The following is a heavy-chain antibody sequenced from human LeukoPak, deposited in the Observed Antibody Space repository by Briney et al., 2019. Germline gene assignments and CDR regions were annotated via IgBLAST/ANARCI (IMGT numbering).Heavy chain of an antibody. CDR2: ISYDGSNK. CDR1: GFTFSSYA. Sequence: GGSLRLSCAASGFTFSSYAMHWVRQAPGKGLEWVAVISYDGSNKYYADSVKGRFTISRDNSKSTLYLQMNSLRAEDTAVYYCARALGAWNYWGQGTLVTVSS. V-gene: IGHV3-30-3*01. CDR3: ARALGAWNY. J-gene: IGHJ4*02. D-gene: IGHD1-26*01.